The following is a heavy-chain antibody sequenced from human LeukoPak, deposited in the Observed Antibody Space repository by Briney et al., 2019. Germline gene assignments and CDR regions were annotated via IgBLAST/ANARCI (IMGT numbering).Heavy chain of an antibody. CDR2: IYYSGST. D-gene: IGHD3-16*02. V-gene: IGHV4-59*08. J-gene: IGHJ6*02. Sequence: SETLSLTCTVSGGSISSYYWSWIRQPPGKGLEWIGYIYYSGSTNYNPSLKSRVTISVDTSKNQFSLKLSSVTAADTAVYYCVRHGKIWGSYRYALPSSGRYYYYGMDVWGQGTTVTVSS. CDR3: VRHGKIWGSYRYALPSSGRYYYYGMDV. CDR1: GGSISSYY.